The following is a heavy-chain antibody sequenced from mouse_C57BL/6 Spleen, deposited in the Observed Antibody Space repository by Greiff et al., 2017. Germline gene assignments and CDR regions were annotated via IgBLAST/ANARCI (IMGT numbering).Heavy chain of an antibody. Sequence: VQLKESGPGLAKPSQTLSLTCSVTGYSITSDYWNWIRKFPGNKLEYMGYISYSGSTYYNPSLKRRISITRDTSKNQYYLQLNSVTTEDTATYYCARSKDGYYSWFAYWGQGTLVTVSA. CDR1: GYSITSDY. J-gene: IGHJ3*01. CDR2: ISYSGST. V-gene: IGHV3-8*01. D-gene: IGHD2-3*01. CDR3: ARSKDGYYSWFAY.